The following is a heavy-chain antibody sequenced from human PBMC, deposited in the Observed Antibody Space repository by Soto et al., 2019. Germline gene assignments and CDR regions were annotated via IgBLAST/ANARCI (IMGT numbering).Heavy chain of an antibody. Sequence: QVQLGQSGAEVKRPGDSVKVSCQASGYTFGHFYITWVRQAPGQGLEWMGAISPHNRNTNYAEKFRGRVTMTTDTSTTTAYMELRSLRSDETAVYYCARDEGGYDILTGYYKAHHFDQWGQGALVTVSS. V-gene: IGHV1-18*01. CDR1: GYTFGHFY. CDR2: ISPHNRNT. CDR3: ARDEGGYDILTGYYKAHHFDQ. J-gene: IGHJ4*02. D-gene: IGHD3-9*01.